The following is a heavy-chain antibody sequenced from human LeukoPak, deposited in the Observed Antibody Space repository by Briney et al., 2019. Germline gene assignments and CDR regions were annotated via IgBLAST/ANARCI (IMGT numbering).Heavy chain of an antibody. CDR1: GGTFSSYA. CDR3: ARATYYYDSSGYYDAFDI. V-gene: IGHV1-69*06. CDR2: IIPIFGTA. Sequence: ASVKVSCKASGGTFSSYAISWVRQVPGQGLEWMGGIIPIFGTANYAQKFQGRVTITADKSTSTAYMELSSLRSEDTAVYYCARATYYYDSSGYYDAFDIWGQGTMVTVSS. J-gene: IGHJ3*02. D-gene: IGHD3-22*01.